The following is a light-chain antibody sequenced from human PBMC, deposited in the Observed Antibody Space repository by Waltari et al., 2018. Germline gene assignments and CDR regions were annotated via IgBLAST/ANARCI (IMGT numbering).Light chain of an antibody. CDR3: QQYSTSPEA. CDR1: QSVNNNY. CDR2: GAS. Sequence: EIVLTQSPGTLSLSPGERATLPCRASQSVNNNYLAWYQQKPGQPPRLLIYGASTRATVIPDRFRGSGSGTDFTLTISRLEPEDFAVFYCQQYSTSPEAFGGGTKVEIK. V-gene: IGKV3-20*01. J-gene: IGKJ4*01.